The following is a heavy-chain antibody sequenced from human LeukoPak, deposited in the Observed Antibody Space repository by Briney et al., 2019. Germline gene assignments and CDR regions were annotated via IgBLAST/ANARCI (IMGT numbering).Heavy chain of an antibody. D-gene: IGHD6-13*01. V-gene: IGHV3-30*01. CDR3: ARGSSSWQLDDAFDI. Sequence: SVKGRFTISRDNSKNTLYLQMNSLRSEDTAVYYCARGSSSWQLDDAFDIWGQGTMVTVSS. J-gene: IGHJ3*02.